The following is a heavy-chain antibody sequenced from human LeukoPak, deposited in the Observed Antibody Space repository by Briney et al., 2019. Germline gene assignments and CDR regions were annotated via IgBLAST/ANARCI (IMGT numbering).Heavy chain of an antibody. CDR2: MYITGNT. CDR1: GGSISSYY. Sequence: SETLSLTCTVSGGSISSYYWSWIRQPAGKGLEGIGRMYITGNTNYNPSLKSRVTMSLDTSKNHFSLKLSSVTAADTAVYYCARDSTASSPWYFDLWGRGTLVTVSS. D-gene: IGHD2-21*02. CDR3: ARDSTASSPWYFDL. J-gene: IGHJ2*01. V-gene: IGHV4-4*07.